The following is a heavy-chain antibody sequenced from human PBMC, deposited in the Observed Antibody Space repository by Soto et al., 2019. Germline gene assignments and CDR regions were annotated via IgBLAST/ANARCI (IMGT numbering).Heavy chain of an antibody. Sequence: QVQLVQSGAEVKKPGSSVKVSCKASGGTFSSYAISWVRQAPGQGLEWMGGIIPIFGTANYAQKFQGRVTITAEKPTSPAYRGLRTLRSGDTAVYYWARGVEYRSPSGFGYWGQGTLVTVSS. V-gene: IGHV1-69*06. CDR1: GGTFSSYA. D-gene: IGHD6-6*01. CDR2: IIPIFGTA. J-gene: IGHJ4*02. CDR3: ARGVEYRSPSGFGY.